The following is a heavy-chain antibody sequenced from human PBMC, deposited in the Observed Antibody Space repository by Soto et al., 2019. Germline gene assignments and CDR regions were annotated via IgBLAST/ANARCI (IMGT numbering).Heavy chain of an antibody. D-gene: IGHD3-3*01. Sequence: GESLKISCKGSGYSFTSYWIGWVRQMPGKRLEWMGIIYPGDSDTRYSPSFQGQVTISADKSISTAYLQWSSLKASDTAMYYCARQVRITIFGVARSYYYYMDVWGKGTTVTVSS. V-gene: IGHV5-51*01. J-gene: IGHJ6*03. CDR2: IYPGDSDT. CDR1: GYSFTSYW. CDR3: ARQVRITIFGVARSYYYYMDV.